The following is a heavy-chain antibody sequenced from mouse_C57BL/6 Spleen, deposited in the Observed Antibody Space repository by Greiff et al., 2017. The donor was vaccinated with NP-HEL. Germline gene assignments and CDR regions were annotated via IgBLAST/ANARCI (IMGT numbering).Heavy chain of an antibody. V-gene: IGHV1-82*01. CDR3: AKEDYYGSSLRRDY. CDR2: IYPGDGDT. CDR1: GYAFSSSW. D-gene: IGHD1-1*01. Sequence: VKLQESGPELVKPGASVKISCKASGYAFSSSWMNWVKQRPGKGLEWIGRIYPGDGDTNYNGKFKGKATLTADKSSSTAYMQLSSLTSEDSAVYFCAKEDYYGSSLRRDYWGQGTSVTVSS. J-gene: IGHJ4*01.